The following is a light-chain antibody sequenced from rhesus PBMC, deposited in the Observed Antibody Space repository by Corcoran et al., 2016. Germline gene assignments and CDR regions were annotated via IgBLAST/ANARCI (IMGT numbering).Light chain of an antibody. CDR3: QHGSGTPLT. Sequence: DIQMTQSPSSLSASVGDRVTITCRASENVNNYLTWYQQKPGKAPKLLIYKASTLQSGVPSRFSGSGSGTDYTFTISSLLPEDVATYYCQHGSGTPLTFGGGTKVEIK. J-gene: IGKJ4*01. CDR2: KAS. CDR1: ENVNNY. V-gene: IGKV1-74*01.